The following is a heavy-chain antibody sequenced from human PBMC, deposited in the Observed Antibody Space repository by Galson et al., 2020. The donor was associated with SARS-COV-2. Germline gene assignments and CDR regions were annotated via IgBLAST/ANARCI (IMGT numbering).Heavy chain of an antibody. Sequence: GESLKLSCAASGFTFSSYAMHWVRQAPGKGLEWVAVISYDESNKYYADSVKGRFTISRDNSKNTLYLQMNSLRAEDTAVYYCARDTNHCSSTSCPAYYGMDVWGQGTTVTVSS. CDR2: ISYDESNK. CDR3: ARDTNHCSSTSCPAYYGMDV. D-gene: IGHD2-2*01. V-gene: IGHV3-30*04. J-gene: IGHJ6*02. CDR1: GFTFSSYA.